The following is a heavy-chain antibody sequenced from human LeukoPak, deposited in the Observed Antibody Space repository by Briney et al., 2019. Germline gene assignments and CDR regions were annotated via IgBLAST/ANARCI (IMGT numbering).Heavy chain of an antibody. CDR3: ARVGPIAAAGIRFDP. V-gene: IGHV4-59*08. D-gene: IGHD6-13*01. CDR1: GGSISSYY. Sequence: KPSETLSLTCTVSGGSISSYYWSWIRQPPGKGLEWIGYIYYSGSTNYNPSLKSRVTISVDTSKNQFSLKLSSVTAADTAVYYCARVGPIAAAGIRFDPWGQGTLVTVSS. CDR2: IYYSGST. J-gene: IGHJ5*02.